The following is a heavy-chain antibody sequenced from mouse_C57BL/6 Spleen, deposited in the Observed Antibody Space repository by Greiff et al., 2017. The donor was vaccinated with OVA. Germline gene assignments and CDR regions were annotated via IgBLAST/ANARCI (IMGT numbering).Heavy chain of an antibody. CDR1: GYTFTSYW. CDR3: ARSCDYYGSSYDYFDY. D-gene: IGHD1-1*01. V-gene: IGHV1-52*01. CDR2: IDPSDSET. J-gene: IGHJ2*01. Sequence: QVQLQQPGAELVRPGSSVKLSCKASGYTFTSYWMHWVKQRPIQGLEWIGNIDPSDSETHYNQKLKDKATLTVDKSSSTAYMQLSSLSSSDSSVYSCARSCDYYGSSYDYFDYWGQGTTLTVSS.